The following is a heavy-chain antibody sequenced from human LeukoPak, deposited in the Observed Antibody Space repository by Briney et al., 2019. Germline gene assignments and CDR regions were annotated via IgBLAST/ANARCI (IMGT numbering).Heavy chain of an antibody. Sequence: GGSLRLSCAASGFTFSTYTIVWVRQAPGKGLEWVSLINTSGINTYYADSMRGRLTLSRDNSNNMFYQQINSLRGEDTVVYYCAKERVGCADAFDMWGQGTMVSVSS. D-gene: IGHD2-15*01. J-gene: IGHJ3*02. CDR1: GFTFSTYT. V-gene: IGHV3-23*01. CDR3: AKERVGCADAFDM. CDR2: INTSGINT.